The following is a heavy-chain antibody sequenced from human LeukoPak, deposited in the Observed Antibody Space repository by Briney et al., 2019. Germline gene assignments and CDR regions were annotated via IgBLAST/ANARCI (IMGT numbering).Heavy chain of an antibody. V-gene: IGHV3-53*01. D-gene: IGHD1-1*01. Sequence: GGSLRLSCAASGFTVSRNYMSWVRQAPRKGLEWVSVSYSGGDTYYPDSVKGRFTVSRDNPKNTVYLQMNSLRAEDTAVYFCARSPVLDRNDWSFADWGQGTPVTVSS. CDR1: GFTVSRNY. J-gene: IGHJ4*02. CDR3: ARSPVLDRNDWSFAD. CDR2: SYSGGDT.